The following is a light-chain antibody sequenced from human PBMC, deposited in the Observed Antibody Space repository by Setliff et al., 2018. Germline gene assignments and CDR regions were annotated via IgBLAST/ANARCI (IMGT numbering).Light chain of an antibody. CDR1: SSNIGSNT. V-gene: IGLV1-44*01. CDR3: SSYTSSSTLYV. J-gene: IGLJ1*01. CDR2: RNN. Sequence: QSALAQPPSASGTPGQRVTISCSGSSSNIGSNTVNWYQQLPGTAPKLLIYRNNQRPSGVPDRFSGSKSGTSASLAISGLQSEDEADYYCSSYTSSSTLYVFGTGTKVTVL.